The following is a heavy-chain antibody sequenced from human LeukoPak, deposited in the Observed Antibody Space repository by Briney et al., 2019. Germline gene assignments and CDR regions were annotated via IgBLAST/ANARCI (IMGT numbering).Heavy chain of an antibody. CDR3: ARRAAAGHYFDY. D-gene: IGHD6-13*01. V-gene: IGHV4-38-2*02. CDR1: GYSISSGYY. Sequence: SETLSLTCTVSGYSISSGYYWGWIRQPPGKGLEWIGSIYHSGSTYYNPSLKSRVTISVDTSKNQFSLKLSSVTAADTAVYYCARRAAAGHYFDYWGQGILVTVSS. CDR2: IYHSGST. J-gene: IGHJ4*02.